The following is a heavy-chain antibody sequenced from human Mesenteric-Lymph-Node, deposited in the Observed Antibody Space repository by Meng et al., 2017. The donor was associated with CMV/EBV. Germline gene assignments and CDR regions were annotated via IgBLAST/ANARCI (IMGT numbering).Heavy chain of an antibody. CDR1: FTSPY. J-gene: IGHJ5*02. D-gene: IGHD3-9*01. CDR2: INPSGGAT. V-gene: IGHV1-46*01. Sequence: FTSPYIHWIRQAPGHGPEWMGMINPSGGATTYAQKFQGRVTMTRVTSTSTVYMELNSLRSEDTAVYYCARGRHYDILRGRGDWFDPWGEGTLVTVSS. CDR3: ARGRHYDILRGRGDWFDP.